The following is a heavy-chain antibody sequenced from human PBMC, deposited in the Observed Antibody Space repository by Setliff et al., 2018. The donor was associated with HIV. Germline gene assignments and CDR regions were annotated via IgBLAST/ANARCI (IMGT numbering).Heavy chain of an antibody. V-gene: IGHV3-15*05. D-gene: IGHD1-26*01. Sequence: PGGSLRLSCAASGHPFTNAWMSWVRQAPGKGLEWVGRIKSKFDGGTTDHAAPVKGRFTISRDDSQKKVYLQMSSLKTEDTAVYYCHMFSGSSHSYWGLGTVVTVSS. CDR1: GHPFTNAW. CDR3: HMFSGSSHSY. CDR2: IKSKFDGGTT. J-gene: IGHJ4*02.